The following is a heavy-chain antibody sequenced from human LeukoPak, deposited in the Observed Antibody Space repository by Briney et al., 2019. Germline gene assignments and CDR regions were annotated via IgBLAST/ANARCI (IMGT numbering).Heavy chain of an antibody. CDR2: ISGSGSGSST. D-gene: IGHD5-24*01. CDR1: GFTFSNSA. V-gene: IGHV3-23*01. Sequence: GGSLRLSCAASGFTFSNSAMSWVRQAPGKGLEWVSTISGSGSGSSTYYADSVKGRFTISRDNSENTLYLQMNSLRAEDTASYYCARGAPMATTLTTYYYYYMDVWGKGTTVTVSS. J-gene: IGHJ6*03. CDR3: ARGAPMATTLTTYYYYYMDV.